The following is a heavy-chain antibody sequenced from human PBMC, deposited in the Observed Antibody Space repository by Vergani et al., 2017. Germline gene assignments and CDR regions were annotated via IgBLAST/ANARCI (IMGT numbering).Heavy chain of an antibody. CDR1: GDSVSSNSAA. V-gene: IGHV6-1*01. J-gene: IGHJ3*02. CDR2: TYYRSKWYN. Sequence: QVQLQQSGPGLVKPSQTLSLTCAISGDSVSSNSAAWNWIRQSPSRGLEWLGRTYYRSKWYNDYAVTVKSRITINPDTSKNQFSLQLNSVTPEDTAVYYCARDSSSSGLYPRVDAFDIWGQGTMVTVSS. D-gene: IGHD6-6*01. CDR3: ARDSSSSGLYPRVDAFDI.